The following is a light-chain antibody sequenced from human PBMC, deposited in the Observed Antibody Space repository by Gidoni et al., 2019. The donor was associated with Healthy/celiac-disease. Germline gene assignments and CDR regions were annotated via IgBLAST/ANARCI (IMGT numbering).Light chain of an antibody. CDR2: KAS. CDR3: QQYNSYSPYT. V-gene: IGKV1-5*03. CDR1: QRISSW. Sequence: IQMTQSPSTLSASVGDRVTITCRASQRISSWLAWYQQKPGKAPKLLVYKASSLEIGVPSRFSGSGSGTEFTLTISSLQPDDFATYYCQQYNSYSPYTFGQGTKLEIK. J-gene: IGKJ2*01.